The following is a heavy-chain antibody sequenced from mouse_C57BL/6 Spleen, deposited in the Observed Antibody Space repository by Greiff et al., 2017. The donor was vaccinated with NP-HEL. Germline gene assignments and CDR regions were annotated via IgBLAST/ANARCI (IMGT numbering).Heavy chain of an antibody. D-gene: IGHD1-1*01. Sequence: EVQVVESGPGLVKPSQSLSLTCSVTGYSITSGYYWNWIRQFPGNKLEWMGYISYDGSNNYNPALKNRISITRDTSKNQFFLKLNSVTTEDTATYYCARPYGSSYLFAYWGQGTMVTVSA. V-gene: IGHV3-6*01. J-gene: IGHJ3*01. CDR1: GYSITSGYY. CDR3: ARPYGSSYLFAY. CDR2: ISYDGSN.